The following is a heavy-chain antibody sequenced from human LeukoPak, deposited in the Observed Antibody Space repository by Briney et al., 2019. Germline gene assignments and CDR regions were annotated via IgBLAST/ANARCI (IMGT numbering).Heavy chain of an antibody. CDR2: IIPIFGTA. Sequence: EASVKVSCKASGGTFSSYAISWVRQTPGQGLEWMGGIIPIFGTANYAQKFQGRVTNTTDESTSTAYMELSSLRSEDTAVYYCCRNDGNWFDPWGQGTLVTVSS. D-gene: IGHD1-1*01. V-gene: IGHV1-69*05. J-gene: IGHJ5*02. CDR1: GGTFSSYA. CDR3: CRNDGNWFDP.